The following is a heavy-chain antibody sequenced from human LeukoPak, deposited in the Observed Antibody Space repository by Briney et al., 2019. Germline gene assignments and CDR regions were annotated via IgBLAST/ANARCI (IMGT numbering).Heavy chain of an antibody. CDR2: IYSGGST. Sequence: GGSLRLSCAASGFTVSSNYMSWVRQAPGKGLEWVSVIYSGGSTYYADSVKGRFTISRDNSKNSLYLQMNSLRAEDTAVYYCARSDYSNYVGYYYYYMDVWGKGTTVTVSS. D-gene: IGHD4-11*01. CDR1: GFTVSSNY. J-gene: IGHJ6*03. CDR3: ARSDYSNYVGYYYYYMDV. V-gene: IGHV3-66*01.